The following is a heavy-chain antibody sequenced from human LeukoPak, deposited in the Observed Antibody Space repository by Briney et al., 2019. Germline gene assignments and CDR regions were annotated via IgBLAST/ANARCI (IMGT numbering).Heavy chain of an antibody. CDR1: GDSISSGDYY. D-gene: IGHD3-22*01. J-gene: IGHJ3*02. V-gene: IGHV4-61*02. CDR3: ARGPYSYDSSGAFDI. CDR2: ISSSGST. Sequence: PSQTLSLTCTVSGDSISSGDYYWSWIRQPAGKGLEWIGRISSSGSTNYNPSLKSRATISVDTSKNQFSLKLISVTAADTAVYFCARGPYSYDSSGAFDIWGQGTMVTVSS.